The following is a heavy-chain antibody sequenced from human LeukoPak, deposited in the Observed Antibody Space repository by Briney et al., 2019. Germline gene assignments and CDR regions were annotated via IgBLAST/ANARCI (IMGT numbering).Heavy chain of an antibody. CDR3: ARDFPDYYDSSGYLLGAFDI. CDR1: GGSFSGYY. V-gene: IGHV4-59*01. CDR2: IYYSGST. J-gene: IGHJ3*02. D-gene: IGHD3-22*01. Sequence: PSETLSLTCAVYGGSFSGYYWSWIWQPPGKGLEWIGYIYYSGSTNYNPSLKSRVTISVDTSKNQFSLKLSSVTAADTAVYYCARDFPDYYDSSGYLLGAFDIWGQGTMVTVSS.